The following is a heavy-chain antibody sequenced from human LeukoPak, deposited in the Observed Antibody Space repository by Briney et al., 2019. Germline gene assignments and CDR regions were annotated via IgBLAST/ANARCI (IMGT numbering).Heavy chain of an antibody. J-gene: IGHJ4*02. D-gene: IGHD2-21*02. CDR3: ARMVTAIPNFDY. CDR2: IYAGGRT. CDR1: GFTVSSNY. V-gene: IGHV3-66*02. Sequence: PGGSLILSCAASGFTVSSNYMSWVRQAPGKGLEWVSVIYAGGRTNYADSVKGRFTISRDNSENTVYLQMNSLRAEDTAVYYCARMVTAIPNFDYWGQGTLVTVSS.